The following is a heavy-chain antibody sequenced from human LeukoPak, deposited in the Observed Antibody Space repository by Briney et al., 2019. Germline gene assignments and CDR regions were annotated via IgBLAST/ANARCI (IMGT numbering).Heavy chain of an antibody. CDR1: GFTFSSYA. J-gene: IGHJ4*02. D-gene: IGHD6-13*01. Sequence: GGSLRLSCAASGFTFSSYAMHWVRQAPGKGLEWVAVISYDGSNKYYADSVQGRFTISRDNSKNTLFLQMNSLRPEDTAVYYCARDSVRAATGFNFDYWGQGTLVTVSS. CDR2: ISYDGSNK. V-gene: IGHV3-30-3*01. CDR3: ARDSVRAATGFNFDY.